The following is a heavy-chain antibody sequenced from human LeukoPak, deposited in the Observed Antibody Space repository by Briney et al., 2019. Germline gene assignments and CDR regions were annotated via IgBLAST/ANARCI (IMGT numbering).Heavy chain of an antibody. Sequence: SETLSLTCTVSGGSISSSRFYWGWIRQLPGKGLEWIGVISYSGSTYYNPSLKSRVTISVDTSKNQFSLKLSSVTAADTAVYYCARLDRGINAAHFDYWGQGTLVTVSS. CDR3: ARLDRGINAAHFDY. D-gene: IGHD6-25*01. CDR2: ISYSGST. CDR1: GGSISSSRFY. V-gene: IGHV4-39*01. J-gene: IGHJ4*02.